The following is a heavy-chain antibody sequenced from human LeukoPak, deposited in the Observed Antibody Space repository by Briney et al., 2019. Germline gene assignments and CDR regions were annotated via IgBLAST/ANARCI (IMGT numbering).Heavy chain of an antibody. CDR1: GFTFSSYS. CDR3: ARSGIAVAGHDY. V-gene: IGHV3-21*01. Sequence: GGSLGLSCAASGFTFSSYSMNWVRQAPGKGLEWVSSISSSSSYIYYADSVKGRFIISRDNAKNSLYLQMNSLRAEDTAVYYCARSGIAVAGHDYWGQGTLVTVSS. CDR2: ISSSSSYI. J-gene: IGHJ4*02. D-gene: IGHD6-19*01.